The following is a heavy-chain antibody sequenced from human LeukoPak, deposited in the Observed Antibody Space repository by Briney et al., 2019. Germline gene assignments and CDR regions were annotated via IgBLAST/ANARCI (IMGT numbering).Heavy chain of an antibody. CDR3: AKDNYHDSSGYPYYFDY. CDR1: GFTFSSYS. V-gene: IGHV3-48*01. J-gene: IGHJ4*02. D-gene: IGHD3-22*01. CDR2: ISSSSSTI. Sequence: GGALRLSCAASGFTFSSYSMNWVRQAPGKGLEWVSYISSSSSTIYYADSVKGRFTISRDNAKNSLYLQMNSLRAEDTAVYYCAKDNYHDSSGYPYYFDYWGQGTLVTVSS.